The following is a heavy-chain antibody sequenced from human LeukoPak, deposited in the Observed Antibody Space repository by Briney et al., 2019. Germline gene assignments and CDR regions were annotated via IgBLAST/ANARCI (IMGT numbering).Heavy chain of an antibody. Sequence: GGSLRLSCAASGFTVSSNYMSWVRQAPGKGLEWVSVIYSGGSTYYADSVKGRFTISRDNSKNTLYLQMNSLRAEDTAVYYCARVQEQGYDFWSGYNNWFDPWGQGTLVTVSS. V-gene: IGHV3-53*01. CDR3: ARVQEQGYDFWSGYNNWFDP. CDR1: GFTVSSNY. CDR2: IYSGGST. J-gene: IGHJ5*02. D-gene: IGHD3-3*01.